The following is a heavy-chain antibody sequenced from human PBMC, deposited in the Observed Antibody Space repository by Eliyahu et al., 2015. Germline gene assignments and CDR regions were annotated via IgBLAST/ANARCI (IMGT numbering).Heavy chain of an antibody. CDR3: AKDRLGEKGAGSGWHEDYYYGMDV. Sequence: QVQLVESGGGVVQPGRSLRLSCAASGFTFSSXGXHWVRQAPGKGXEWVAVKXYDGSNKYYADSVKGRFTISRDNSKNTLYLQMNSLRAEDTAVYYCAKDRLGEKGAGSGWHEDYYYGMDVWGQGTTVTVSS. CDR1: GFTFSSXG. J-gene: IGHJ6*02. V-gene: IGHV3-30*18. D-gene: IGHD3-10*01. CDR2: KXYDGSNK.